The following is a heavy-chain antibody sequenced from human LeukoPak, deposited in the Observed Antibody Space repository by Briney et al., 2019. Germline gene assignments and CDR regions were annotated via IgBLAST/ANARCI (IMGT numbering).Heavy chain of an antibody. V-gene: IGHV1-18*01. Sequence: GASVKVSCKASGYTFTSYGISWVRQAPGQGLEWMGWISAYNGNTNYAQKLQGRVTMTTDTSTSTAYMELRSLRSDDTAVYYCARDRNYDFWSAEYGNWFDPWGQGTLVTVSS. CDR3: ARDRNYDFWSAEYGNWFDP. CDR1: GYTFTSYG. J-gene: IGHJ5*02. D-gene: IGHD3-3*01. CDR2: ISAYNGNT.